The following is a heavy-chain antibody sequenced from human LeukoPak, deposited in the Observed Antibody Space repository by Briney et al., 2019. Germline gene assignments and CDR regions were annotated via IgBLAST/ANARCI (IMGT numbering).Heavy chain of an antibody. CDR1: GFTFSKYT. Sequence: GGSLRLSCVASGFTFSKYTMSWVRQAPGKGLEWVSGIYGGGSGSTFYAESVKGRFAISRDNSKNTLYLQMNSLRDEDTAIYYCAKDFTPDGIWDIDYWGRGTLITVSS. D-gene: IGHD1-14*01. V-gene: IGHV3-23*01. CDR3: AKDFTPDGIWDIDY. CDR2: IYGGGSGST. J-gene: IGHJ4*02.